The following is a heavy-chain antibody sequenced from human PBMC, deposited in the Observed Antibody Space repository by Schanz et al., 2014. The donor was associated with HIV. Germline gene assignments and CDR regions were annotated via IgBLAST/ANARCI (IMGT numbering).Heavy chain of an antibody. D-gene: IGHD3-22*01. J-gene: IGHJ6*02. CDR2: IWFDGRNK. CDR1: GFTFSSYG. V-gene: IGHV3-33*06. Sequence: VQLLESGGGLVQPGGSLRLSCAASGFTFSSYGMHWVRQAPGKGLEWVAVIWFDGRNKYYGDSVKGRFTISRDNSKNTVYLQAKSLRPEDTAVYYCAKDRNQYDSRYIGKGNYYYYYGMDVWGQGTTVTVSS. CDR3: AKDRNQYDSRYIGKGNYYYYYGMDV.